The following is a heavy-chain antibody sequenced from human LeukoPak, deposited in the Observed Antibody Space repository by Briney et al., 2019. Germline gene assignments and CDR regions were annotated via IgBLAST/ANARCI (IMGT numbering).Heavy chain of an antibody. CDR2: INPNSGGT. Sequence: ASVKVSCKASGYTFTGYYMHWVRQAPGQGLEWMGWINPNSGGTNYAQKFQGRVTMTRDTSTSTVYMELSRLRSEETAVYYCARGRNYYDSSRYYYEGYAFDIWGEGTMVTVSS. CDR1: GYTFTGYY. D-gene: IGHD3-22*01. V-gene: IGHV1-2*02. CDR3: ARGRNYYDSSRYYYEGYAFDI. J-gene: IGHJ3*02.